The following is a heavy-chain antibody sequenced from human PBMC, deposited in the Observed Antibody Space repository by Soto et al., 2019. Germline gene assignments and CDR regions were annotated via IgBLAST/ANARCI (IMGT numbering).Heavy chain of an antibody. CDR3: ARASLLLYHTTFDY. CDR2: IYYSGST. V-gene: IGHV4-61*01. J-gene: IGHJ4*02. Sequence: PAETLSLTCTVSGGSVSSGSYYWSWIRQPPGKGLEWIGYIYYSGSTNYNPSLKSRVTISVDTSKNQFSLKLSSVTAADTAVYYCARASLLLYHTTFDYWGQGTLVTVSS. CDR1: GGSVSSGSYY. D-gene: IGHD2-2*02.